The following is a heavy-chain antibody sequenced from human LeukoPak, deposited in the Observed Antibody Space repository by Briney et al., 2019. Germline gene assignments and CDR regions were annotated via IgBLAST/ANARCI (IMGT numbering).Heavy chain of an antibody. V-gene: IGHV4-34*01. CDR3: ARSWWVRGWFDP. Sequence: SETLSLTCAVYGGSFSGYYWSWIRQPPGKGLEGIGEINHSGSTNYNPSLKSRVTISVDTSKNQFSLKLSSVTAADTAVYYCARSWWVRGWFDPWGQGTLVTVSS. J-gene: IGHJ5*02. CDR1: GGSFSGYY. D-gene: IGHD2-15*01. CDR2: INHSGST.